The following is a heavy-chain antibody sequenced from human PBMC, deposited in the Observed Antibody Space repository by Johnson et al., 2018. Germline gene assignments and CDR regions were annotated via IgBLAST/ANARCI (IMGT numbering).Heavy chain of an antibody. CDR2: ISYAENNK. Sequence: QVRLQESGGGVVQPGRSLRLSCAASGFTFGTSALHWVRQAPGTGLEWVAAISYAENNKYYSASLRGRFTISRDNSKTTLFLQMTGLRTADTAVYYCARGSGYYGGTGYMDVWGKGTTVTVSS. J-gene: IGHJ6*03. CDR3: ARGSGYYGGTGYMDV. CDR1: GFTFGTSA. D-gene: IGHD4-23*01. V-gene: IGHV3-30*03.